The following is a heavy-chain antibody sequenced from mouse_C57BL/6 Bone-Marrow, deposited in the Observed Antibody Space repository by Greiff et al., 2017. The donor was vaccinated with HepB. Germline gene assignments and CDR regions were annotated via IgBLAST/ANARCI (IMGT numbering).Heavy chain of an antibody. Sequence: QVHVKQPGAELVKPGASVKLSCKASGYTFTSYTMHWVKQRPGQGLEWIGYINPSSGYTKYNQKFKDKATLTADKSSSTAYMQLSSLTSEDSAVYYCARGGYPWFAYWGQGTLVTVSA. D-gene: IGHD2-2*01. CDR1: GYTFTSYT. V-gene: IGHV1S26*01. J-gene: IGHJ3*01. CDR2: INPSSGYT. CDR3: ARGGYPWFAY.